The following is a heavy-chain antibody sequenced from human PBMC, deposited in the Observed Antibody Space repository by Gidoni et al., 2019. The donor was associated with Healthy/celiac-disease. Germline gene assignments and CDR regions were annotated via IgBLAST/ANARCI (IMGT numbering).Heavy chain of an antibody. CDR3: ARMRVTPRYYYYYMDV. CDR1: GGSFSGYY. D-gene: IGHD4-4*01. V-gene: IGHV4-34*01. CDR2: INHSGST. Sequence: QVQLQQLGAGLLKPSETLSLTCAVYGGSFSGYYWSWIRQPPGKGLEWIGEINHSGSTNYNPSLKSRVTISVDTSKNQFSLKLSSVTAADTAVYYCARMRVTPRYYYYYMDVWGKGTTVTVSS. J-gene: IGHJ6*03.